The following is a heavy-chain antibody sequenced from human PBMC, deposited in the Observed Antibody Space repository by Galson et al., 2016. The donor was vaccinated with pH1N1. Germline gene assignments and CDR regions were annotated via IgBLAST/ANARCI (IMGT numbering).Heavy chain of an antibody. J-gene: IGHJ4*02. V-gene: IGHV3-23*01. Sequence: SLRLSCAASGFTFSRYAMSWVRQAPRKGLELVSTMSGGGSGTYYADSVKGRFTITRGNSKNMLHLQLNSLRAEDTAVYYCAKGLSSTWRSFDSWGQGTLVTVSS. D-gene: IGHD6-13*01. CDR1: GFTFSRYA. CDR3: AKGLSSTWRSFDS. CDR2: MSGGGSGT.